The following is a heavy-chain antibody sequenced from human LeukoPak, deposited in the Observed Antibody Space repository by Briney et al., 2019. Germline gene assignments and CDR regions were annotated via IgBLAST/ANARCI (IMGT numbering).Heavy chain of an antibody. V-gene: IGHV3-7*04. CDR2: IKEDGSEK. CDR1: GFTFSSYW. CDR3: ARGGSFSHC. D-gene: IGHD3-16*01. J-gene: IGHJ4*02. Sequence: PGGSLRLSCAASGFTFSSYWMTWVRQAPGKGLEWVAKIKEDGSEKYYVDSVKGRFTISRDNAKNSLYLQMNSLRAEDAAVYYCARGGSFSHCWGQGTLVTVSS.